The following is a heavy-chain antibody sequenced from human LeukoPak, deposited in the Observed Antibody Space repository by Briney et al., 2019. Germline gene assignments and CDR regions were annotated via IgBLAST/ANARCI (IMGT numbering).Heavy chain of an antibody. Sequence: SETLSLTCTVSGGSISSSNYYWGWIRQPPGKGLEWIGSIYYSGSTYYSPSLKSRVTISVDTSKNQFSLKLSSVTAADTAVYYCARYGGLYSGSYYLFDYWGQGTLVTVSS. CDR2: IYYSGST. D-gene: IGHD1-26*01. CDR3: ARYGGLYSGSYYLFDY. V-gene: IGHV4-39*07. J-gene: IGHJ4*02. CDR1: GGSISSSNYY.